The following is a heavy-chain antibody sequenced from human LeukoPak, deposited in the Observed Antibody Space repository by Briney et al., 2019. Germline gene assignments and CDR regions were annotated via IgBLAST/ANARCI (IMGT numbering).Heavy chain of an antibody. D-gene: IGHD3-16*02. CDR1: GGTFSSYA. Sequence: ASVKVSCKASGGTFSSYAISWVRQAPGQGLEWMGGIIPIFGTANYAQKFQGRVTITADESASTAYMELSSLRSEDTAVYYCAISNYDYVWGSYRLYYFDYWGQGTLVTVSS. V-gene: IGHV1-69*13. CDR3: AISNYDYVWGSYRLYYFDY. CDR2: IIPIFGTA. J-gene: IGHJ4*02.